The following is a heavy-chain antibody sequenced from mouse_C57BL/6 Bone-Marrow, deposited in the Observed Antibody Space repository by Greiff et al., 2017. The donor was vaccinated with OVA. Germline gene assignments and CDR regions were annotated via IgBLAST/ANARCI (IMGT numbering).Heavy chain of an antibody. CDR3: ARLDYDGYYACFDY. J-gene: IGHJ2*01. V-gene: IGHV1-69*01. D-gene: IGHD2-3*01. CDR2: IDPSDSYT. Sequence: QVQLQQPGAELVMPGASVKLSCKASGYTFTSYWMHWVKQRPGQGLEWIGEIDPSDSYTNYNQKFKGKSTLTVDKSSSTAYMQLSSLTSEDSAVYYCARLDYDGYYACFDYWGQGTPLTVSS. CDR1: GYTFTSYW.